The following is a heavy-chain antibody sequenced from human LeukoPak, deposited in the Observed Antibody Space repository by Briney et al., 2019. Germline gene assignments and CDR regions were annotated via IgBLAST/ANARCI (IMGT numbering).Heavy chain of an antibody. CDR1: GFTFSSYL. D-gene: IGHD4-23*01. Sequence: GGSLRLSRAASGFTFSSYLMLWVRQAPGKGLVCVSRIFSYASSTNYADSVKGRFTISRDNAKTTLYLQMNSLRADDTAVYYCARVLPNGGRYFDYWGQGTLVTVSS. CDR2: IFSYASST. CDR3: ARVLPNGGRYFDY. J-gene: IGHJ4*02. V-gene: IGHV3-74*01.